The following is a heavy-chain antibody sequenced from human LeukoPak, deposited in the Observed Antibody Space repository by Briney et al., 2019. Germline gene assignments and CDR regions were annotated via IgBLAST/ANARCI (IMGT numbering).Heavy chain of an antibody. V-gene: IGHV1-69*05. CDR3: ARDDPFYYNISGGDLT. J-gene: IGHJ3*01. D-gene: IGHD3-22*01. CDR1: GGTFNTYS. CDR2: IIPMFAAT. Sequence: SVKVSCKASGGTFNTYSMSWVRQAPGQGLEWMGSIIPMFAATDYAQKFQGRVTITTDESTTTAYMELSSLRSEDTAVYFCARDDPFYYNISGGDLTWGQGTMATISS.